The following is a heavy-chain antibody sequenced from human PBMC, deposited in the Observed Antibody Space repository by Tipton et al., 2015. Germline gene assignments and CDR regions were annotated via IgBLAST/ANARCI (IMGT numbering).Heavy chain of an antibody. CDR3: ARARGRHGCLFGA. CDR1: SDSINKYY. J-gene: IGHJ5*02. D-gene: IGHD3-16*01. V-gene: IGHV4-59*01. CDR2: IQYSGGT. Sequence: TLSLTCTVSSDSINKYYWSWIRQPPGKELQWIGYIQYSGGTNYNPSLESRVSMSVDTSKTQFSLEMRSVTATDTAVYYCARARGRHGCLFGAWGQGTLVTVSS.